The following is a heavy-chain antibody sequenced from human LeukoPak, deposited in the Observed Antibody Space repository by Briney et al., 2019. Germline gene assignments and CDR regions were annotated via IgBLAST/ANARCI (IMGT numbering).Heavy chain of an antibody. V-gene: IGHV3-7*04. D-gene: IGHD1-7*01. Sequence: GGSLRLSCAASGFTFSSYAMSWVRQAPGKGLEWVANIKPDGSEKRYVDSVKGRFTISRDNAKNSLYLQMNSLRAEDTAVYYCARVVGTDEGADYWGQGTLVTVSS. J-gene: IGHJ4*02. CDR3: ARVVGTDEGADY. CDR2: IKPDGSEK. CDR1: GFTFSSYA.